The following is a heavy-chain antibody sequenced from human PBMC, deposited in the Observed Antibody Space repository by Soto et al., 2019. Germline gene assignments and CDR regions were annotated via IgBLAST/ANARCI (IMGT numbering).Heavy chain of an antibody. CDR3: ARANYYGSPGDSVY. J-gene: IGHJ4*02. V-gene: IGHV3-48*01. D-gene: IGHD3-10*01. CDR2: ISSSSSTI. Sequence: EVQLVESGGGLVQPGGSLRLSCAASGFTFSSYSMNWVRQAPGMGLEWVSYISSSSSTIYYADSVKGRFTISRDNAKNSLYLQINSQRAEDTAVYYCARANYYGSPGDSVYSGQGTLVTVSS. CDR1: GFTFSSYS.